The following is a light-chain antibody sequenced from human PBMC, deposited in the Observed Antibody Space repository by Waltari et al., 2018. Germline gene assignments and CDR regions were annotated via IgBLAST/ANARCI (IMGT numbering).Light chain of an antibody. J-gene: IGKJ1*01. Sequence: DIVLTQSPDSLAVSLGERATIKCKSSQNILDDSNNKNSLTWYQQKPGQPPKLLIYSASTREFGVPDRFSGSGSGTDFTLTINSLQPEDVAVYYCQQFYTSPWTFGQGTKVEI. CDR3: QQFYTSPWT. CDR2: SAS. CDR1: QNILDDSNNKNS. V-gene: IGKV4-1*01.